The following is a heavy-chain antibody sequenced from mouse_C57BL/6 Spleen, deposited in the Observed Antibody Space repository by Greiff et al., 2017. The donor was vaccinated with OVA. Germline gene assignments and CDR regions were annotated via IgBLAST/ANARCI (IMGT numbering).Heavy chain of an antibody. CDR1: GFTFTDYY. D-gene: IGHD3-2*02. J-gene: IGHJ3*01. CDR2: IRNKANGYTT. Sequence: DVHLVESGGGLVQPGGSLSLSCAASGFTFTDYYMSWVRQPPGKALEWLGFIRNKANGYTTEYSASVKGRFTISRDNSQIILYLQMNALRAEDSATYYCARPLDSSGYAWFAYWGQGTLVTVSA. V-gene: IGHV7-3*01. CDR3: ARPLDSSGYAWFAY.